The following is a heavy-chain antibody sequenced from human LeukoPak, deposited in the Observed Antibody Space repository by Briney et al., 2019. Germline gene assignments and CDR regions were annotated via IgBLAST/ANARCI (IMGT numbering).Heavy chain of an antibody. V-gene: IGHV4-30-2*01. CDR1: GGSISSGGYY. CDR2: IYHSGST. CDR3: ASQRYDILTGYLALDY. D-gene: IGHD3-9*01. J-gene: IGHJ4*02. Sequence: PSQTLSLTCTVSGGSISSGGYYWSWIRQPPGKGLEWIGYIYHSGSTYYNPSLKSRVTISVDTSKNQFSLKLSSVTAADTAVYYCASQRYDILTGYLALDYWGQGTLVTVSS.